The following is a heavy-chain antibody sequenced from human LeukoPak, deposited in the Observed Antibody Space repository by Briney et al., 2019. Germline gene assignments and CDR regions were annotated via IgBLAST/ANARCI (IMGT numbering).Heavy chain of an antibody. J-gene: IGHJ3*01. CDR1: GVYISGSTYF. CDR2: IFESGST. D-gene: IGHD1-26*01. V-gene: IGHV4-39*01. CDR3: ARTGFVGASDHDSFDV. Sequence: SGTLSLTCTVSGVYISGSTYFWGWIRQPPGKGLEWFGSIFESGSTYYNPALKSRVTITVDTSRNQFSLKLTSVTPSDTAVYYCARTGFVGASDHDSFDVWGQGTMVTVSS.